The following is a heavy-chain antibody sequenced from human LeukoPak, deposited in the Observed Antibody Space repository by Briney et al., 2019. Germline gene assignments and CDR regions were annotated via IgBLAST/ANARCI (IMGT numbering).Heavy chain of an antibody. J-gene: IGHJ5*02. CDR2: IIPIFGTA. CDR3: ARDETGTYNWFDP. CDR1: GGTFSSYA. D-gene: IGHD1-1*01. V-gene: IGHV1-69*13. Sequence: SVKVSCKASGGTFSSYAISWVRQAPGQGLEWMGGIIPIFGTANYAQKFQGRVTITADESTSTAYMELSSLRSEDAAVYYCARDETGTYNWFDPWGQGTLVTVSS.